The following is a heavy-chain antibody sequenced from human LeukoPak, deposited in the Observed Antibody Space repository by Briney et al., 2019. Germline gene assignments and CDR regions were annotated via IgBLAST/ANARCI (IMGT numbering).Heavy chain of an antibody. Sequence: SETLSLTCALYGGSFSGYYWSWIRQPPGEGLEWIGEINHSESTNYNPSLKSRVTISVDTFKNQFSLRLSSVTDADTAVYYCARGQVGSYVYYYYYGMDVWGRGTTVTVSS. J-gene: IGHJ6*02. V-gene: IGHV4-34*01. CDR1: GGSFSGYY. D-gene: IGHD5-18*01. CDR3: ARGQVGSYVYYYYYGMDV. CDR2: INHSEST.